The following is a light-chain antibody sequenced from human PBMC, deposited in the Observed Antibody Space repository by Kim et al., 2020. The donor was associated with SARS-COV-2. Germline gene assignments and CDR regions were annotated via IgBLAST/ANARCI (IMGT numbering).Light chain of an antibody. V-gene: IGKV3-15*01. CDR1: QSVNSN. CDR2: CAS. Sequence: PGRRATHYWRASQSVNSNFAWYQAKTGQGPRLLIYCASTRATGSPARVSGSGSGAEFTLTNSSLQSEDFAVYYWQQNNNWPAYTFGQENKLEI. J-gene: IGKJ2*01. CDR3: QQNNNWPAYT.